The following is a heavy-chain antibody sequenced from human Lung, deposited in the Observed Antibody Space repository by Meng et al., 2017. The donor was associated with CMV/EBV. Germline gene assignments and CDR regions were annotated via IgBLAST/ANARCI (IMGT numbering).Heavy chain of an antibody. CDR2: ISYDGRDK. CDR3: TREGRLNWFDP. J-gene: IGHJ5*02. Sequence: SLKISCADSEFTFNSYAMHWVRQAPGKGLEWVAIISYDGRDKYYAESVKGRFTISRDNSKNTLYLQMNSLRTEDTALYFCTREGRLNWFDPWGQGTLVPVSS. V-gene: IGHV3-30*04. CDR1: EFTFNSYA.